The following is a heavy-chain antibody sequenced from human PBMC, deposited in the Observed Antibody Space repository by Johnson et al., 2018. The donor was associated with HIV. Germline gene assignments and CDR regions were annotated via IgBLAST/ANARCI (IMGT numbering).Heavy chain of an antibody. V-gene: IGHV3-30*18. CDR1: GFTFSSYG. CDR2: ISYDGSNK. D-gene: IGHD6-19*01. J-gene: IGHJ3*02. Sequence: QVQLVESGGGVVQPGRSLRLSCAASGFTFSSYGMHWVRQAPGKGLEWVAVISYDGSNKYYADSVKGRFTISRDNSKNTLYLQMNSLRAEDTAVYYCAKDLSQWLIPEAFDIWGQGTMVTVSS. CDR3: AKDLSQWLIPEAFDI.